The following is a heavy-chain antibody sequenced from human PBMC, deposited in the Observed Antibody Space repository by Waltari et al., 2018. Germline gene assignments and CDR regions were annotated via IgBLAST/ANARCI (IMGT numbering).Heavy chain of an antibody. CDR2: IYSGGST. CDR3: AIQYSSGWYYMDV. D-gene: IGHD6-19*01. Sequence: EVQLLESGGVLVQPGGSLRLSCAASGFTFSSYAMSWVRQAPGKGLEWVSVIYSGGSTYDADSVKGRFTISRDNSKNTLYLQMNSLRAEDTAVYYCAIQYSSGWYYMDVWGKGTTVTVSS. V-gene: IGHV3-23*03. J-gene: IGHJ6*03. CDR1: GFTFSSYA.